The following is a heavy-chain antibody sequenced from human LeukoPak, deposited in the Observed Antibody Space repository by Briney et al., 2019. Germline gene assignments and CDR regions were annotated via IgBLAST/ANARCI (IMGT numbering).Heavy chain of an antibody. CDR1: GGSMSTYY. CDR3: ARGDMMLRGVIDEIDP. Sequence: SETLSLICTVSGGSMSTYYWMWIRQPPGKGLEWIGCTHYSGSTNYNPSLKSRVTMSVDTSKNLFSLKLSSVTAADSAVYYCARGDMMLRGVIDEIDPWGQGTLVTVSS. V-gene: IGHV4-59*01. CDR2: THYSGST. D-gene: IGHD3-10*01. J-gene: IGHJ5*02.